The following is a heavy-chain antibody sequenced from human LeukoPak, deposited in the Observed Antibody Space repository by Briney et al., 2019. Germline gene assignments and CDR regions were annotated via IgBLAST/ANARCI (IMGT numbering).Heavy chain of an antibody. V-gene: IGHV3-74*01. Sequence: PGRSLRLSCAASGFTFTTYSMHCVRQDPGKGLGWVSRIKSDGSRTYYADSVKGRFTISRDNATSTLYLQMDSLRAEDTAVYYCARALSSAWGLVDCWGQGTLVTVSS. J-gene: IGHJ4*02. CDR3: ARALSSAWGLVDC. CDR1: GFTFTTYS. D-gene: IGHD6-19*01. CDR2: IKSDGSRT.